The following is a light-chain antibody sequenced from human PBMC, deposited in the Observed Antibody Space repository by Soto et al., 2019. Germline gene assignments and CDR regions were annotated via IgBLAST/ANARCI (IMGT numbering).Light chain of an antibody. CDR1: SSDVGGYNY. J-gene: IGLJ1*01. CDR3: AAWDDSLNGPVCV. Sequence: QSALTQPPSASGSPGQSVAISCTGTSSDVGGYNYVSWYQQHPGKAPKLMIYEVNKRPSGVPDRFSGSKSGTSASLAISGLQSEDEADYYCAAWDDSLNGPVCVFGTGTKVTVL. V-gene: IGLV2-8*01. CDR2: EVN.